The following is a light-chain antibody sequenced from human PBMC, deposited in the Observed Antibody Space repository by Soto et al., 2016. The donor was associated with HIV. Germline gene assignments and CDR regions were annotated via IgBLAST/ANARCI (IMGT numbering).Light chain of an antibody. Sequence: SYVLTQPPSLLVAPRKTARITCGGNNVGSKSVHWYQQKTGQAPVLVVYDDSDRPSGIPERFSGSNSGNTATLTISRVEAGDEADYYCQVWDVSSDHVVFGGGTKLTVL. V-gene: IGLV3-21*03. J-gene: IGLJ2*01. CDR1: NVGSKS. CDR3: QVWDVSSDHVV. CDR2: DDS.